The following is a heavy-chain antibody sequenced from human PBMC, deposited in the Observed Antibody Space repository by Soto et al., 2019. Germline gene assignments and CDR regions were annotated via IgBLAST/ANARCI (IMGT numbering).Heavy chain of an antibody. J-gene: IGHJ6*03. V-gene: IGHV3-21*01. CDR3: ARVSGSPMATYYMDV. CDR1: GFTFSSYS. Sequence: GGSLRLSCAASGFTFSSYSMNWVRQAPGKGLEWVSSISSSSSYIYYADSVKGRFTISRDNAKNSLYLQMNSLRAEDTAVYYCARVSGSPMATYYMDVWGKGTTVTVSS. D-gene: IGHD3-10*01. CDR2: ISSSSSYI.